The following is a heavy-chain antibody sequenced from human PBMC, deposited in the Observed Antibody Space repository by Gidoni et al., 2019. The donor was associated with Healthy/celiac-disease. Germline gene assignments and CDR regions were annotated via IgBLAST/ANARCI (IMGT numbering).Heavy chain of an antibody. Sequence: QVQLVESGGGVVQPGRSLRLCCAASGFTFSSYAMRWVRQAPGKGLEWVEVISYDGSNKYYADSVKGRFTISRDNSKNTLNLQMNSLRAEDTAVYYCARNAPGYYDSSGYSFDYWGQGTLVTVSS. CDR1: GFTFSSYA. V-gene: IGHV3-30-3*01. J-gene: IGHJ4*02. CDR3: ARNAPGYYDSSGYSFDY. CDR2: ISYDGSNK. D-gene: IGHD3-22*01.